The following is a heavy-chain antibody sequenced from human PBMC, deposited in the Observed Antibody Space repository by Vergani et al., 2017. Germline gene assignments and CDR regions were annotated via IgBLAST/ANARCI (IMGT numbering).Heavy chain of an antibody. CDR2: IYYSGST. CDR1: GGSISSSSYY. D-gene: IGHD2-2*01. V-gene: IGHV4-39*01. Sequence: QLQLQESGPGLVKPSEILSLTCTVSGGSISSSSYYWGWIRQPPGKGLEWIGSIYYSGSTYYNPSLKSRVTISVDTSKNQFSLKLSSVTAADTAVYYCARRGPVVVPAATYTSYYYYGMDVWGQGTTVTVSS. J-gene: IGHJ6*02. CDR3: ARRGPVVVPAATYTSYYYYGMDV.